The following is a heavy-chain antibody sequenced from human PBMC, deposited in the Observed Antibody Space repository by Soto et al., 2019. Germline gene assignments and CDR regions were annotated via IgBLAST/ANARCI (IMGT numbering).Heavy chain of an antibody. V-gene: IGHV3-74*01. CDR1: GFTFSSYW. CDR3: ARELRGVVVPAARVHWFDP. J-gene: IGHJ5*02. CDR2: INSDGSST. Sequence: GGSLRLSCAASGFTFSSYWMHWVRQAPGKGLVWVSRINSDGSSTSYADSVKGRFTISRDNAKNTLYLQMNSLRAEDTAVYHCARELRGVVVPAARVHWFDPWGQGTLVTVSS. D-gene: IGHD2-2*01.